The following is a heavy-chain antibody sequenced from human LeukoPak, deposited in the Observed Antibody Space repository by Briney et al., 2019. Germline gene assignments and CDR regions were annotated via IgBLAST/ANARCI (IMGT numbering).Heavy chain of an antibody. Sequence: SETLSLTCSVSGDSINGYYWNWIRQPPGKGLEWIGYIYYSGSTNYNPSLKSRVTISVDTSKNQFSLKLSSVTAADTAVYYCARVTGASVTGTTDFDYWGQGTLVTVSS. CDR3: ARVTGASVTGTTDFDY. J-gene: IGHJ4*02. CDR2: IYYSGST. V-gene: IGHV4-59*12. D-gene: IGHD1-7*01. CDR1: GDSINGYY.